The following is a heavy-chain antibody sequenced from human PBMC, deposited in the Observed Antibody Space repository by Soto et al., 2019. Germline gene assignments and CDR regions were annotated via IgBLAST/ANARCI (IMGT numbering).Heavy chain of an antibody. CDR1: GGSISSGGYY. J-gene: IGHJ4*02. Sequence: KPSETLSLTCTVSGGSISSGGYYWSWIRQHPGKGLEWIGYIYYSGSTYYNPSLKSRVTISVDTSKNQFSLKLSSVTAADTAVYYCARGTMVRFLDYWGQGTLVTVSS. D-gene: IGHD3-10*01. CDR2: IYYSGST. V-gene: IGHV4-31*03. CDR3: ARGTMVRFLDY.